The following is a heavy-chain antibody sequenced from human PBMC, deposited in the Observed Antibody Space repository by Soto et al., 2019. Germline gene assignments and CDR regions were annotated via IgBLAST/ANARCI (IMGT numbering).Heavy chain of an antibody. D-gene: IGHD3-10*01. V-gene: IGHV4-59*12. CDR2: INHNGTT. CDR1: GGSISSYY. CDR3: GITYYNPSLSSRVTISEDTSKNQFSLRLSSVTAADTAVYYCARHVPRMMTFAVVPKPYYFHMDV. Sequence: SETLSLTCTVSGGSISSYYWSWIRQPPGKGLEWIGYINHNGTTNYNPSLQSRGTISLDTSKNQHSPKLSTLTAAAQTIYYSGITYYNPSLSSRVTISEDTSKNQFSLRLSSVTAADTAVYYCARHVPRMMTFAVVPKPYYFHMDVWGKGTTVTVSS. J-gene: IGHJ6*03.